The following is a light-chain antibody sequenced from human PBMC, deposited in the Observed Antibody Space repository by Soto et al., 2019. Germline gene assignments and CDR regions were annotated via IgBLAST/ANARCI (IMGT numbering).Light chain of an antibody. CDR2: AAS. CDR3: QNLDSAAFT. CDR1: QGISNY. J-gene: IGKJ3*01. V-gene: IGKV1-27*01. Sequence: DIQMTQSPSSLSASIGDRVTITCRASQGISNYLAWYQQRPGKVPKLLIYAASTLQSGVPSRFSGSGSGTDFTLTISSLQPEDVSTYYCQNLDSAAFTFGPGTKVEIK.